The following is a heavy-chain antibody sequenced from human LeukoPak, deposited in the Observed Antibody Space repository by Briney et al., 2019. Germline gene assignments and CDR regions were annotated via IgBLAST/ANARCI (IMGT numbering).Heavy chain of an antibody. D-gene: IGHD6-19*01. CDR3: AKRDSGGWGALDN. CDR1: GFTFSSYA. Sequence: GSLRLSCAASGFTFSSYAMHWVRQAPGKGLEWVAVISYDGSNKYYADSVKGRFTISRDNPKNTMYVQMNSLRAEDTAVYYCAKRDSGGWGALDNWGQGTLVTVSS. CDR2: ISYDGSNK. J-gene: IGHJ4*02. V-gene: IGHV3-30*04.